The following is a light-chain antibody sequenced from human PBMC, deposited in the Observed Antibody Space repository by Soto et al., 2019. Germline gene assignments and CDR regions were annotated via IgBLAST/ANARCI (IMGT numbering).Light chain of an antibody. Sequence: EIVMTQSPATLSVSPGETATLSCRASQSITSELAWYQQKPGQPPRLLIYGASTRATGVPARFTGSGSGPEFTLTISGLQSEDFAVYYCQQGHNWPLTFGQGTRLEI. CDR2: GAS. J-gene: IGKJ2*01. CDR1: QSITSE. V-gene: IGKV3-15*01. CDR3: QQGHNWPLT.